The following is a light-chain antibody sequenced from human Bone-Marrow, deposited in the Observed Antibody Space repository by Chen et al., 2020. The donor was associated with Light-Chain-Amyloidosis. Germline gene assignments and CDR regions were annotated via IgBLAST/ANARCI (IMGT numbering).Light chain of an antibody. Sequence: DIRMTQSPSHLPASVGDIVTITCRASQSISNYLNWYQQKQGKGPRVLIYNAFSLQSGVPSRFSGDRSGTEFTLTISNLQVEDFASYYCQQSYNTAYTFGQGTKLEIK. J-gene: IGKJ2*01. V-gene: IGKV1-39*01. CDR1: QSISNY. CDR2: NAF. CDR3: QQSYNTAYT.